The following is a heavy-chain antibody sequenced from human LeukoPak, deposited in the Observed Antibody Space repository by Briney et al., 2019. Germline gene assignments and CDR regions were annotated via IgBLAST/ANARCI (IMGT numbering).Heavy chain of an antibody. CDR3: ARVDGGEWYYFDY. CDR1: GYTFTGYY. J-gene: IGHJ4*02. Sequence: ASVKVSCKASGYTFTGYYMHWVRQAPGQGIELMGWSNPNNGGTNYAQKFQGRVTMTLDTSISTAYMELSRLRSDDTAIYYCARVDGGEWYYFDYWGQGTLVTVSS. CDR2: SNPNNGGT. D-gene: IGHD2-8*02. V-gene: IGHV1-2*02.